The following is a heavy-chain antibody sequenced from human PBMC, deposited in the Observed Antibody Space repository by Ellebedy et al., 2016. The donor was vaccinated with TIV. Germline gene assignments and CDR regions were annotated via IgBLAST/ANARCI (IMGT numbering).Heavy chain of an antibody. Sequence: GESLKISCAASGFTFPTYAMHWVRQAPGKGLEWVAVLSYDGSNKYYADSVKGRFPISRDNSKHTLYLQMNSLRAEDTAVYYCARDHVGDGYNRAFDIWGQGTMVTVSS. CDR3: ARDHVGDGYNRAFDI. CDR1: GFTFPTYA. J-gene: IGHJ3*02. CDR2: LSYDGSNK. V-gene: IGHV3-30*17. D-gene: IGHD5-24*01.